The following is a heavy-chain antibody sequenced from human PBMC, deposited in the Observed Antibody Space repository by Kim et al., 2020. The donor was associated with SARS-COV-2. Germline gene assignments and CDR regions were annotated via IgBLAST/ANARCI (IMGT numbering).Heavy chain of an antibody. Sequence: SETLSLTCAVYGGSFSGYYWSWIRQPPGKGLEWIGEINHSGSTNYNPSLKSRVTISVDTSKNQFSLKLSSVTAADTAVYYCARGSRITMVRGAHRYFDLWGRGTLVTVSS. V-gene: IGHV4-34*01. CDR2: INHSGST. CDR1: GGSFSGYY. D-gene: IGHD3-10*01. CDR3: ARGSRITMVRGAHRYFDL. J-gene: IGHJ2*01.